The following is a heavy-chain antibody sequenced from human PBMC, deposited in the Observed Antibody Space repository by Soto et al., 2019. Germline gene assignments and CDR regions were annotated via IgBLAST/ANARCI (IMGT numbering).Heavy chain of an antibody. CDR3: ARAGRGIAF. CDR2: INGGSGNT. J-gene: IGHJ4*02. CDR1: GYTFSTYI. D-gene: IGHD2-15*01. Sequence: QVQLVQSGAEVKKPGASVKVSCKASGYTFSTYIIHWMRQAPGQSLEWMGWINGGSGNTKYSQKFQGRVTITRDTSDSTAYMELDTLTSEDTAKYFCARAGRGIAFWGQGTLVTVSS. V-gene: IGHV1-3*01.